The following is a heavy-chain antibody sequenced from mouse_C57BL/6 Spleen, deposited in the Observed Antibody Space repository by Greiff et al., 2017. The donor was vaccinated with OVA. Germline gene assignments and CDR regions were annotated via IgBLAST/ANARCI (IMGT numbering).Heavy chain of an antibody. J-gene: IGHJ2*01. CDR1: GYAFSSYW. V-gene: IGHV1-80*01. CDR3: ARVTTPSYYFDY. D-gene: IGHD1-1*01. CDR2: IYPGDGDT. Sequence: VQLQQSGAELVKPGASVKISCKASGYAFSSYWMNWVKQRPGKGLEWIGQIYPGDGDTNYNGKFKGKATLTADKSSSTAYMQLSSLTSEDSAVYFCARVTTPSYYFDYWGQGTTLTVSS.